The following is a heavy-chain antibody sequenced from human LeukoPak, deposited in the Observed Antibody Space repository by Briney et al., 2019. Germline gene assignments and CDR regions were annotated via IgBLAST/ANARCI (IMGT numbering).Heavy chain of an antibody. D-gene: IGHD3-22*01. J-gene: IGHJ6*03. CDR2: ISYDGSNK. CDR1: GFTFSNYS. Sequence: GGSLRLSCAASGFTFSNYSMHWVRQAPGKGLEWVVVISYDGSNKYYAGSVKGRFTISRDNSKNTLYLQMNRLRAEDTAVYYCARDLMIGGYYYYMDVWGKGTTVTVSS. CDR3: ARDLMIGGYYYYMDV. V-gene: IGHV3-30*04.